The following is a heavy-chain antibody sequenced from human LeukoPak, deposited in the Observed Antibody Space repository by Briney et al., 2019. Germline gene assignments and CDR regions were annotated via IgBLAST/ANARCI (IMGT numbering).Heavy chain of an antibody. V-gene: IGHV3-7*03. J-gene: IGHJ4*02. CDR2: IKQDGSAK. CDR3: ARRYFDY. Sequence: GGSLRLSCVVSGFIFSDYWMSWVRQAPGKGLEWVANIKQDGSAKHYVDSVKGRFTISRDNAKNSLYLRMNSLRAEDTAIYYCARRYFDYWGQGTLVTVSS. CDR1: GFIFSDYW.